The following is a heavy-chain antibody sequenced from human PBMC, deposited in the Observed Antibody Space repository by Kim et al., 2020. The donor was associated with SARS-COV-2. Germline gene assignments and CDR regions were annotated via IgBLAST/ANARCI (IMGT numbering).Heavy chain of an antibody. V-gene: IGHV4-39*01. CDR2: IYYSGST. CDR3: ARHRSYGVPGDY. J-gene: IGHJ4*02. Sequence: SETLSLTCTVSGGSISSSSYYWGWIRQPPGKGLEWIGSIYYSGSTYYNPSLKSRVTISVDTSKNQFSLKLSSVTAADTAVYYCARHRSYGVPGDYWGQGTLVTVSS. CDR1: GGSISSSSYY. D-gene: IGHD2-8*01.